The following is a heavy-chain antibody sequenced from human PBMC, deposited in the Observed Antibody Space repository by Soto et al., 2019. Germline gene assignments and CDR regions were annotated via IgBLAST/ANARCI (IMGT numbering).Heavy chain of an antibody. CDR2: ISGSSTSI. J-gene: IGHJ4*02. D-gene: IGHD3-10*01. V-gene: IGHV3-48*01. CDR3: VRAFLITMVRGVIIPVDY. Sequence: GGSLRLSCAASGFSFTNYGMNWVRQAPGKGLEWVSYISGSSTSIYYADSMKGRFTISRDNSKNTLYLQMNSLRAEDTAVYYFVRAFLITMVRGVIIPVDYWGQGTLVTVSS. CDR1: GFSFTNYG.